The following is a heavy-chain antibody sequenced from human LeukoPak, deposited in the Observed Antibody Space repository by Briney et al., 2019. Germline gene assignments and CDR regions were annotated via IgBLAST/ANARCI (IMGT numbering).Heavy chain of an antibody. V-gene: IGHV4-39*01. CDR3: ASVSIAVAGTGFDY. Sequence: PSETLSLTCTVSGGSISSSRYYWGWIRQPPGKGLEWIGSIYYSGSTYYNPSLKSRVTISVDTSKNQFSLKLSSVTAADTAVYYCASVSIAVAGTGFDYWGQGTLVTVSS. CDR1: GGSISSSRYY. CDR2: IYYSGST. J-gene: IGHJ4*02. D-gene: IGHD6-19*01.